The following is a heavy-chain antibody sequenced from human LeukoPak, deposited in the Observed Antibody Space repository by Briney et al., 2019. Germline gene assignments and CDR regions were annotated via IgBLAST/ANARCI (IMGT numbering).Heavy chain of an antibody. CDR2: IYPGDSDT. J-gene: IGHJ4*02. Sequence: GESLKISCKGSGYTFTSYWIGWVRQMPGKGLEWMGIIYPGDSDTGYSPSFQGQVTISSDKSISTAYLQWSSLKASDTAMYYGATSFSGYYSYYFDYWGQGTLVTVSS. D-gene: IGHD3-22*01. CDR1: GYTFTSYW. CDR3: ATSFSGYYSYYFDY. V-gene: IGHV5-51*01.